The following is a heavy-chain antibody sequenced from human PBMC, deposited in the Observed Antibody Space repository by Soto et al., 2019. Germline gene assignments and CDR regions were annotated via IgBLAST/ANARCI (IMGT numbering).Heavy chain of an antibody. Sequence: PSETLSLTCTVSGGSISSYYWSWVRQAPGKGLEWVSAVSGSGGNTYYADSAKGRFTISRDNSKNTVYMQMSSLRAEDTAIYYCAKESNHFYYYGMDAWGPGTTVTVSS. V-gene: IGHV3-23*01. J-gene: IGHJ6*02. CDR2: VSGSGGNT. CDR3: AKESNHFYYYGMDA. CDR1: GGSISSYY.